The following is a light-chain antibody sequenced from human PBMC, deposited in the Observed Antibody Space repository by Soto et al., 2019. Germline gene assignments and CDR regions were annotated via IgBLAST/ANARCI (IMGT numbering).Light chain of an antibody. J-gene: IGLJ2*01. V-gene: IGLV2-14*03. Sequence: QSALTQPASVSGSPGQSITISCTGTSSDVGGYNYVSWYQQHPGKAPKLMIYDVSHRPSGVSNRFSGSKSGNTASLTISGLQAEDEADYYCSSYRSSSTLEFGGGTKLTVL. CDR2: DVS. CDR1: SSDVGGYNY. CDR3: SSYRSSSTLE.